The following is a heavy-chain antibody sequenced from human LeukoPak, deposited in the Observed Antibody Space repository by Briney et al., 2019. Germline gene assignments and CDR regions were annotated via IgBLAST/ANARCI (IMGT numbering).Heavy chain of an antibody. Sequence: SGGSLRLSCAASGYTFGGHWMSWLRQAPGKGLECVAHISEDGSEKSYVDWLEGRFTISRDNAKNLLYLEMNNLRVEDTAVYYCAKLSGPAAADYWGQGTLVTVSS. J-gene: IGHJ4*01. CDR1: GYTFGGHW. D-gene: IGHD2-2*01. V-gene: IGHV3-7*01. CDR2: ISEDGSEK. CDR3: AKLSGPAAADY.